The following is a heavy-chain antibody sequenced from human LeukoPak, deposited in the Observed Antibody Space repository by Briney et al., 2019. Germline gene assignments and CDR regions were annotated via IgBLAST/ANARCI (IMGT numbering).Heavy chain of an antibody. Sequence: GGPLRLSCAASGFTFSDYYMSWIRQAPGKGLEWVSYISSSGSTIYYADSVKGRFTISRDNAKNSLYLQMNSLRAEDTAVYYCARDSIGYYDYVEGYWGQGTLVTVSS. V-gene: IGHV3-11*01. J-gene: IGHJ4*02. CDR1: GFTFSDYY. CDR2: ISSSGSTI. CDR3: ARDSIGYYDYVEGY. D-gene: IGHD3-16*01.